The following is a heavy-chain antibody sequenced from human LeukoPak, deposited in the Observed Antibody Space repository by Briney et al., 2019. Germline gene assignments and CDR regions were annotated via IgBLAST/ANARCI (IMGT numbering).Heavy chain of an antibody. V-gene: IGHV4-59*11. D-gene: IGHD3-22*01. CDR3: ASGLFDSRNFDY. Sequence: SETLSLTCTVSGGSISSHYWSWIRQPPGKGLEWIGYIYYSGSTNYNPSLKSRVTISVDTSKNQFSLKLSSVTAADTAVYYCASGLFDSRNFDYWGQGTLVTVSS. J-gene: IGHJ4*02. CDR2: IYYSGST. CDR1: GGSISSHY.